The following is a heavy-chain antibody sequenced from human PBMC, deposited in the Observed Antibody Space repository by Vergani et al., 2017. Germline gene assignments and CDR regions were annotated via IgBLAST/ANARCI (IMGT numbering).Heavy chain of an antibody. J-gene: IGHJ2*01. CDR3: ARGRITMVRGVMRYFDL. D-gene: IGHD3-10*01. V-gene: IGHV4-59*11. CDR2: IHYSENT. CDR1: FDSIRNLY. Sequence: QVQLQESGPGLVKSSETLSLTCSVSFDSIRNLYFNWIRQPPGKGLEWIGSIHYSENTNYNPSLKTRVTISVDTSKNQFSLTLTSVTAADTAVYYCARGRITMVRGVMRYFDLWGRGTLVTVSS.